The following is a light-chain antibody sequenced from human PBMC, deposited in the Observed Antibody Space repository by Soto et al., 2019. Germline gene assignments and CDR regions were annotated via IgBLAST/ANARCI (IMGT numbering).Light chain of an antibody. J-gene: IGKJ2*01. CDR3: QQRSNWPPPYT. CDR2: DAS. V-gene: IGKV3-11*01. CDR1: QSVSSY. Sequence: EIVLTQSPATLSLSPGERATLSCRASQSVSSYLAWYQQKPGQAPRLLIYDASNRATGIPARFSGSGSGTGFTLTISSLEPEDFAVYYCQQRSNWPPPYTFGQGTKLEIK.